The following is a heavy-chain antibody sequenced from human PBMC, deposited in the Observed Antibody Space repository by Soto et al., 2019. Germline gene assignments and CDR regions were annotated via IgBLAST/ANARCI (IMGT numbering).Heavy chain of an antibody. D-gene: IGHD3-9*01. V-gene: IGHV4-34*01. CDR2: INHSGST. J-gene: IGHJ5*02. CDR1: GGSCSGYY. CDR3: SRGHRDIFRSTPRNWFDP. Sequence: QVQLQQWGAGLLKPSETLSLTCAVYGGSCSGYYWSWILQPPGKGLKWLGEINHSGSTNDNPALKSRVTISVDTSKNQFSLKLSSVTAADTAVYYCSRGHRDIFRSTPRNWFDPWGQGTLVTVSS.